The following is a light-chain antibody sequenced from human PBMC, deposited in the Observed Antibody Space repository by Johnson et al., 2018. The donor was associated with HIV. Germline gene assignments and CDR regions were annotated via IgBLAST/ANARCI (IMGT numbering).Light chain of an antibody. CDR2: DNN. Sequence: QSVLTQSPSVSAAPGQKVTISCSGSSSNIGNNYVSWYQQLPGTAPKLLIYDNNKRPSGIPDRFSGSKSGTSATLGITGLQHGDADDYYCGTWDDSLSAPRYVFGTGTKVTVL. V-gene: IGLV1-51*01. J-gene: IGLJ1*01. CDR3: GTWDDSLSAPRYV. CDR1: SSNIGNNY.